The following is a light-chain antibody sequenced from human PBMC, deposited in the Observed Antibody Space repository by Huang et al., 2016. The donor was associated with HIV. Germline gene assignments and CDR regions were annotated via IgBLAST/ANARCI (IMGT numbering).Light chain of an antibody. V-gene: IGKV1-5*03. CDR2: KAS. Sequence: DIQMTQSPSTLSASVGDRVTSTCRASQSISSWLAWYQQKPGKAPKLLIYKASNLESGVPSRLSGSGSGTEFTLTISSLHPDDFATYYCQQYNSYPLTFGGGTKVQIK. J-gene: IGKJ4*01. CDR3: QQYNSYPLT. CDR1: QSISSW.